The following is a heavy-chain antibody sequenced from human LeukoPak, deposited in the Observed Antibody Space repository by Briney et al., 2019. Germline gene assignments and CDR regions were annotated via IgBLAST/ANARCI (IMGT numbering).Heavy chain of an antibody. V-gene: IGHV3-9*01. Sequence: GGSLRLSCAASGFTFDDYAMHWVRQAPGKGLEWVSGISWNSGSIGYADSVKGRFTISRDNAKNSLYLQMNSLRAEDTALYYCAKDRASALSRHFDYWGQGTLVTVSS. D-gene: IGHD2-21*01. J-gene: IGHJ4*02. CDR1: GFTFDDYA. CDR3: AKDRASALSRHFDY. CDR2: ISWNSGSI.